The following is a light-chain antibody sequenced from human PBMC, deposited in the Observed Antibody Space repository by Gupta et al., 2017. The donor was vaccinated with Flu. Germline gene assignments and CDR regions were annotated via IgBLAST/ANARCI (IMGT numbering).Light chain of an antibody. V-gene: IGKV1-5*03. CDR1: QDVNTW. Sequence: GDRVTITCRASQDVNTWLAWYQQKPGGVPKLLIYKTSNLQSGIPSRFNGSGSGAEVTLTISSLQPDDCATYYCHQYNNYPLTFGGGTKVEMK. J-gene: IGKJ4*01. CDR2: KTS. CDR3: HQYNNYPLT.